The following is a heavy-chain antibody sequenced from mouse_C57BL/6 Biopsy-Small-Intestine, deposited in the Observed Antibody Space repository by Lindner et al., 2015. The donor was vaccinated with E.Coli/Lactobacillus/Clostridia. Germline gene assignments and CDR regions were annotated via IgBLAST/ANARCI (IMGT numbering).Heavy chain of an antibody. CDR3: ATGKDWYFDV. CDR2: IDPENGDT. V-gene: IGHV14-4*01. Sequence: VQLQESGAELVKPGASVKLSCTASGFNIKDYYMHWVKQRTEQGLEWIGWIDPENGDTEYASKFQGKATITADTSSNTAYLQLSSLTSEDTAVYYCATGKDWYFDVWGTGTTVTVSS. J-gene: IGHJ1*03. D-gene: IGHD1-3*01. CDR1: GFNIKDYY.